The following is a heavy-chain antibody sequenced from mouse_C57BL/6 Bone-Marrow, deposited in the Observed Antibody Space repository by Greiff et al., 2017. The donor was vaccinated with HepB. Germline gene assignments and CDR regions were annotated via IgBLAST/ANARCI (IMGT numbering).Heavy chain of an antibody. V-gene: IGHV1-54*01. CDR3: ARSFYFDY. J-gene: IGHJ2*01. CDR2: INPGSGGT. Sequence: LQQSGAELVRPGTSVKVSCKASGYAFTNYLIEWVKQRPGQGLEWIGVINPGSGGTNYNEKFKGKATLTADKSSSTAYMQLSSLTSEDSAVYFCARSFYFDYWGQGTTLTVSS. CDR1: GYAFTNYL.